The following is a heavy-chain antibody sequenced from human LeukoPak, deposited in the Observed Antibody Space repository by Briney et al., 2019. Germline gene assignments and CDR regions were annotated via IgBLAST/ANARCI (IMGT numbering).Heavy chain of an antibody. D-gene: IGHD6-6*01. Sequence: GGSLRLSCAASGFTFSSYGMHWVRQAPGKGLEWVANIKQDGSEKYYVDSVKGRFTISRDNAKNSLYLQMNSLRAEDTAVYYCARDWSRTFDIWGQGTMVTVSS. CDR3: ARDWSRTFDI. CDR1: GFTFSSYG. V-gene: IGHV3-7*01. J-gene: IGHJ3*02. CDR2: IKQDGSEK.